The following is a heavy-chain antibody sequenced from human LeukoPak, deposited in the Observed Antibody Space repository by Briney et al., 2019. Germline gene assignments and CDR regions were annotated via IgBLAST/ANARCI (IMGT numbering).Heavy chain of an antibody. CDR3: ARASLGSGYYYDYFDY. J-gene: IGHJ4*02. CDR1: GYTFTSYD. Sequence: GASVKVSCKASGYTFTSYDINWVRQATEQGLEWMGWINPNSGNTGYAQKFQGRVTMTRNTSISTAYMELSSLRSEDTAVYYCARASLGSGYYYDYFDYWGQGTLVTVSS. V-gene: IGHV1-8*01. CDR2: INPNSGNT. D-gene: IGHD3-22*01.